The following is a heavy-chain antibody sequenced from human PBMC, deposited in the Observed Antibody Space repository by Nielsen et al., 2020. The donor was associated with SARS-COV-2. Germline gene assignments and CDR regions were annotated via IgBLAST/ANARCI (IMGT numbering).Heavy chain of an antibody. D-gene: IGHD3-3*01. V-gene: IGHV3-66*01. CDR3: ATPTIFGVVPI. CDR2: IYSGGST. J-gene: IGHJ3*02. CDR1: GFTVSSNY. Sequence: GESLKISCAASGFTVSSNYMSWVRQALGKGLEWVSVIYSGGSTYYADSVKGRFTISRDNSKNTLYLQMNSLRAEDTAVYYCATPTIFGVVPIWGQGTMVTVSS.